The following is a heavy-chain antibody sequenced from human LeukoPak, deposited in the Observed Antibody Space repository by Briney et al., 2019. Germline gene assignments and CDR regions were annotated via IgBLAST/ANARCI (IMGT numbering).Heavy chain of an antibody. Sequence: ASVKVSCKASGYTFTSYYMHWVRQAPGQGLEWMGIINPSGGSTSYAQKFQGGVTMTRDMSTSTVYMELSSLRSEDTAVYYCAREGGGIAAALGFDYWGQGTLVTVSS. J-gene: IGHJ4*02. CDR2: INPSGGST. CDR3: AREGGGIAAALGFDY. D-gene: IGHD6-13*01. CDR1: GYTFTSYY. V-gene: IGHV1-46*01.